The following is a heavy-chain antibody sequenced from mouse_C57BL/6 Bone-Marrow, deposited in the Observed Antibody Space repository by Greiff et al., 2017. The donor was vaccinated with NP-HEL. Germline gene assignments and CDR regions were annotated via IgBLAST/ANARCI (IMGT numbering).Heavy chain of an antibody. J-gene: IGHJ3*01. V-gene: IGHV1-61*01. CDR2: IYPSDSET. Sequence: QVQLQQPGAELVRPGSSVKLSCKASGYTFTSYWMDWVKQRPGQGLEWIGNIYPSDSETNYNQKFKDKATLTVDKSSSTAYMQLSSLTSEDSAVYYSARLTGAWTYWGQGTLVTVSA. CDR1: GYTFTSYW. CDR3: ARLTGAWTY. D-gene: IGHD4-1*01.